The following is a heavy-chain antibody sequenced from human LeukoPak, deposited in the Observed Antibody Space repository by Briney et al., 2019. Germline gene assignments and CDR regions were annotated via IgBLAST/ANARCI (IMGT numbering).Heavy chain of an antibody. CDR2: INSDGSRT. V-gene: IGHV3-74*01. J-gene: IGHJ4*02. D-gene: IGHD3-10*01. CDR1: GFTFNRYW. CDR3: ARGNFYSGSGSSPLDY. Sequence: PGGSLRLSCAASGFTFNRYWMHWVRQAPGKGLVWVSRINSDGSRTNYVDSAKGRFTISRDNAKNTLFLQMNSLGVEDSAVYYCARGNFYSGSGSSPLDYWGQGTLVTVSS.